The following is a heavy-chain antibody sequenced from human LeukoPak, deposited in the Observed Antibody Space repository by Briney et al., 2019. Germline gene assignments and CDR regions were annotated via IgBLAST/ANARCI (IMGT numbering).Heavy chain of an antibody. J-gene: IGHJ4*02. CDR1: GFTFGDYA. CDR3: TRDTPKIRGDY. V-gene: IGHV3-49*04. Sequence: GRSLRLSCTASGFTFGDYAMSWDRQAPGKGLEWVGFIRSKAYGGTTEYAASVKGRFTISRDDSKSIAYLQMNSLKTEDTAVYYCTRDTPKIRGDYWGQGTLVTVSS. CDR2: IRSKAYGGTT.